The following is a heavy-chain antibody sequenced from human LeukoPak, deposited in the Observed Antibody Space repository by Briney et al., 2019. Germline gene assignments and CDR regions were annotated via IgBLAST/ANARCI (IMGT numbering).Heavy chain of an antibody. CDR1: GGSISSGGYY. Sequence: SETLSLTCTVSGGSISSGGYYWSWIRLHPGKGLEWTGYIYYSGSTYYNPSLKSRVTISVDTSKNQFSLKLSSVTAADTAVYYCARVYVVVPAAIPHYAFDIWGQGTMVTVSS. V-gene: IGHV4-31*03. CDR2: IYYSGST. D-gene: IGHD2-2*02. CDR3: ARVYVVVPAAIPHYAFDI. J-gene: IGHJ3*02.